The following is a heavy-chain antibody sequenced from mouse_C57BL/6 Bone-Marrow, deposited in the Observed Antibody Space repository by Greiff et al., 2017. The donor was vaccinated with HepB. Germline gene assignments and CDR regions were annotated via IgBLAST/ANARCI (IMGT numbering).Heavy chain of an antibody. CDR2: IYPGNSDT. CDR1: GYTFTSYW. V-gene: IGHV1-5*01. CDR3: TILYLIAY. J-gene: IGHJ3*01. D-gene: IGHD2-12*01. Sequence: EVQLQQSGTVLARPGASVKMSCKTSGYTFTSYWMHWVKQRPGQGLEWIGAIYPGNSDTSYNQKFKGKAKLTAVTSASTAYMELSSLTNEDSAVYYCTILYLIAYWGQGTLVTVSA.